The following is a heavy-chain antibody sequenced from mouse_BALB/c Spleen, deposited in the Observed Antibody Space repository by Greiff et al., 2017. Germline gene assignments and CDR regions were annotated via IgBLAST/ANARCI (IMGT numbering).Heavy chain of an antibody. D-gene: IGHD2-1*01. V-gene: IGHV5-6*02. CDR3: ASFYYGNYVDY. CDR1: GFTFSSYG. Sequence: EVMLVESGGDLVKPGGSLKLSCAASGFTFSSYGMSWVRQTPDKRLEWVATISSGGSYTYYPDSVKGRFTISRDNAKNTLYLQMSSLKSEDTAMYYCASFYYGNYVDYWGQGTTLTVSS. CDR2: ISSGGSYT. J-gene: IGHJ2*01.